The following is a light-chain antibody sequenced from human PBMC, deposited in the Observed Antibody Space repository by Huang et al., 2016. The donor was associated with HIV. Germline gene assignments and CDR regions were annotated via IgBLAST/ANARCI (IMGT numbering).Light chain of an antibody. CDR2: AAS. V-gene: IGKV1-39*01. CDR1: QSISSY. CDR3: QQSYSTPYT. Sequence: DIQMTQSPSSLSASVGDRVTITCRARQSISSYLNWYQQKPGKAPKLLFYAASRLQSGVPSRFSGSGAGTDFTLTISSLQPEDFATYYCQQSYSTPYTFGQGTKLEIK. J-gene: IGKJ2*01.